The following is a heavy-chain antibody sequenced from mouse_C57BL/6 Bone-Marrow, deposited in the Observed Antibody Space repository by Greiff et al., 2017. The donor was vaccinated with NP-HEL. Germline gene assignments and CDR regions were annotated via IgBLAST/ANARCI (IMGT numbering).Heavy chain of an antibody. D-gene: IGHD1-1*01. Sequence: VQLQQSGAELVKPGASVKLSCTASGFNIKDYYMPWVKQRTEQGLEWIGRIDPEDGETTYAPKFQGKATITADTSTNTAYLQLSSLTSEDTAVYYCARDYGSFYYYAMDYWGQGTSVTVSS. CDR2: IDPEDGET. CDR1: GFNIKDYY. J-gene: IGHJ4*01. CDR3: ARDYGSFYYYAMDY. V-gene: IGHV14-2*01.